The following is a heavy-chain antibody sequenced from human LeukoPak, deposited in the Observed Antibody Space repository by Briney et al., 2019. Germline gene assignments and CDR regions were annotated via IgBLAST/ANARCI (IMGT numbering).Heavy chain of an antibody. V-gene: IGHV1-2*07. CDR3: ARDTVAWDFDF. CDR1: GYTFTDYY. Sequence: ASVKVSCKASGYTFTDYYLHWVQQAPGQGFECMGWINPHTGVTDYAHKFQGRVTMTRDTSISTAYMELSSLKSDDTAVYYCARDTVAWDFDFWGQGTLVTVSS. J-gene: IGHJ4*02. CDR2: INPHTGVT. D-gene: IGHD4-23*01.